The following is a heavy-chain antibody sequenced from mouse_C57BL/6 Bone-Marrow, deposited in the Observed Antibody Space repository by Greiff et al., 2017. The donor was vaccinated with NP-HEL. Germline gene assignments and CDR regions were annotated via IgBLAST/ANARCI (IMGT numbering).Heavy chain of an antibody. CDR2: IWSGGST. J-gene: IGHJ1*03. CDR3: ARSGYYWYFDV. V-gene: IGHV2-2*01. D-gene: IGHD2-2*01. CDR1: GFSLTSYG. Sequence: QVQLQQSGPGLVQPSQCLSITCTVSGFSLTSYGVHWVRQSPGKGLEWLGVIWSGGSTDYNAAFISRLSISKDNSKSQVFFKMNSLQADDTAIYYCARSGYYWYFDVWGTGTTVTVSS.